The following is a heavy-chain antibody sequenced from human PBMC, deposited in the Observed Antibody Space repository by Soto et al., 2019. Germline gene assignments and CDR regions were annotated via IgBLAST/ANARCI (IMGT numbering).Heavy chain of an antibody. Sequence: GGSLRLSCAASGFTFDEYAMHWVRQAPGKVLEWVAVVSYDGSNKYYADSVKGRFTISRDNSKNTLYLQMNSLRAEDTAVYYCAKDLRVAGTFDVWGQGTMVTVSS. CDR3: AKDLRVAGTFDV. D-gene: IGHD6-19*01. CDR1: GFTFDEYA. CDR2: VSYDGSNK. J-gene: IGHJ3*01. V-gene: IGHV3-30*18.